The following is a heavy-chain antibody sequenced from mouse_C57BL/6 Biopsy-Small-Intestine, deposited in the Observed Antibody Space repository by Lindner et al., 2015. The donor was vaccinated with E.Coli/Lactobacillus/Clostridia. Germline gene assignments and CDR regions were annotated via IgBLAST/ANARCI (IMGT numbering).Heavy chain of an antibody. J-gene: IGHJ3*01. V-gene: IGHV1-39*01. CDR3: VRVGYYPFAY. CDR1: YYSSTDYN. D-gene: IGHD2-3*01. CDR2: INPNYGTT. Sequence: VQLQESGPELVKPGASVEISCRASYYSSTDYNMNWVKQSNGKSLEWIGVINPNYGTTSYNQKFKGKATLTVDQSSSTAYMQLNSLTSEDSAVYYCVRVGYYPFAYWGQGTLVTVSA.